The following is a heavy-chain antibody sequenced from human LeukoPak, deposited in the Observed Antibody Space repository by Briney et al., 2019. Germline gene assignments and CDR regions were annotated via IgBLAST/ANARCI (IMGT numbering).Heavy chain of an antibody. J-gene: IGHJ2*01. V-gene: IGHV3-7*01. CDR2: VKQDGSER. Sequence: GGSLRLSCAASGFTFSNYWMNWVRHAPGKGLEWVANVKQDGSERYYVASVKGRFTISRDNAKNSLFLQMNSLRAEDTVVYYCATRYFDLWGRGTLVTVSS. CDR1: GFTFSNYW. CDR3: ATRYFDL.